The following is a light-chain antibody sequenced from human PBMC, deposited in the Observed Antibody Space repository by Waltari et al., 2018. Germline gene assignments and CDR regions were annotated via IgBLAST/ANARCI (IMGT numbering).Light chain of an antibody. CDR1: QNINAF. V-gene: IGKV1-5*03. CDR3: QQYNNYFYT. Sequence: DIQMTQSPSTLSASVGDRVTTTCRASQNINAFLAWYQQKPGTAPKLLIYQASTLKTGVPSRFSGSGSETEFTLTINSLQPDDFATYYCQQYNNYFYTFGQGTKLDIK. CDR2: QAS. J-gene: IGKJ2*01.